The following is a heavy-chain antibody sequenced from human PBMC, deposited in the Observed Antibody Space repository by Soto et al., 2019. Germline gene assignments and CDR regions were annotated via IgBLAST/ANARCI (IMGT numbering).Heavy chain of an antibody. CDR2: IRDSGDGT. CDR1: GFTFNTYA. Sequence: EVQLFESGGGLAQPGGSLRLSCAASGFTFNTYAMHWVRQAPGRGLEWVASIRDSGDGTYYADSVKGRFTISRDNSKNLLYLQMSSLRVEDMCVYYCAKDGGLHSAWYYFDDWVQGSLVTVSS. CDR3: AKDGGLHSAWYYFDD. D-gene: IGHD6-19*01. J-gene: IGHJ4*02. V-gene: IGHV3-23*01.